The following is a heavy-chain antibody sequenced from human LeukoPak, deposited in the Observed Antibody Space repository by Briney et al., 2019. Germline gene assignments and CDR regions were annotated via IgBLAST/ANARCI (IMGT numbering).Heavy chain of an antibody. D-gene: IGHD3-22*01. J-gene: IGHJ5*02. CDR2: INSDGINT. V-gene: IGHV3-74*01. CDR1: GFTFSNYW. Sequence: GGSLRLSCAASGFTFSNYWMHWVRQAPGKGLVWVSRINSDGINTSYADSVKGRFTISRDNAKNTLNLQMNSLRAEDTAVYYCARDLGQYYDTSDNWFDPGAREPWSPSPQ. CDR3: ARDLGQYYDTSDNWFDP.